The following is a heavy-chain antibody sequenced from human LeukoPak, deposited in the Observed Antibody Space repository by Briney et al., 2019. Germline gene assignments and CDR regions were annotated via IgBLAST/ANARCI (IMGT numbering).Heavy chain of an antibody. D-gene: IGHD5-18*01. J-gene: IGHJ4*02. Sequence: GASVKVSCKASGYTFTSYYMHWVRQAPGQRLEWMGIINPSGGSTSYAQKFQGRVTMTRDMSTSTVYMELSSLRSEDTAVYYCARDRKDSSAMVMYYFDYWGQGTLVTVSS. CDR2: INPSGGST. V-gene: IGHV1-46*01. CDR3: ARDRKDSSAMVMYYFDY. CDR1: GYTFTSYY.